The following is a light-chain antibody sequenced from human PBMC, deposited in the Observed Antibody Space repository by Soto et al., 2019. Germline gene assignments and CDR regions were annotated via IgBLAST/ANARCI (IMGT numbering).Light chain of an antibody. CDR1: QSVLYSSNNKNY. Sequence: DIVMTQSPDSLAVSLGERATINCKSSQSVLYSSNNKNYLAWYQQKPGQPPKLLIYWASTRESGVPDRFTGSGSGTDFTLNISSLQAEDVAVYYCQQYYSTPLPFGGGTKVEIK. CDR2: WAS. CDR3: QQYYSTPLP. J-gene: IGKJ4*01. V-gene: IGKV4-1*01.